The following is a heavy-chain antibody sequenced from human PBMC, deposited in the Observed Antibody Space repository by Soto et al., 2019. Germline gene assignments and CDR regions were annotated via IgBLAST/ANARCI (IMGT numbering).Heavy chain of an antibody. J-gene: IGHJ4*02. Sequence: QVQLVESGGGVVQPGRSLRLSCAASGFTFSSYAMHWVRQAPGKGLEWVAVISYDGSNKYYADSVKGRFTSSRDNSKNTRFLQMNSLRAEDTAVYYCARGVGVEPVTTVYWGRGTLVTVSS. CDR1: GFTFSSYA. V-gene: IGHV3-30-3*01. CDR2: ISYDGSNK. CDR3: ARGVGVEPVTTVY. D-gene: IGHD4-17*01.